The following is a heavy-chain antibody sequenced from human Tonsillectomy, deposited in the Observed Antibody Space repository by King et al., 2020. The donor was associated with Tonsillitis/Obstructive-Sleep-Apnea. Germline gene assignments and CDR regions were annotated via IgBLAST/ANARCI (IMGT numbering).Heavy chain of an antibody. Sequence: VQLVESGGGVVQPGRSLRLSCAASGFTFSTYGMHWVRQAPGKGLEWVAGIWFDGSNKYYADSVKGRFTISRDNSKNTLYLQMNSLRAEDTAVYYCARDQDGTGDYWGQGTLVTVSS. CDR3: ARDQDGTGDY. D-gene: IGHD1-1*01. CDR1: GFTFSTYG. CDR2: IWFDGSNK. V-gene: IGHV3-33*01. J-gene: IGHJ4*02.